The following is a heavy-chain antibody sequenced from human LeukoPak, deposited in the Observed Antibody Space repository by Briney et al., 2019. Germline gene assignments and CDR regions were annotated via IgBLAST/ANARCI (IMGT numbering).Heavy chain of an antibody. V-gene: IGHV3-53*01. D-gene: IGHD4-17*01. CDR1: GFTVSSNY. J-gene: IGHJ4*02. CDR3: ARDMGHDYGDYVTDY. Sequence: GGSLRLSCAASGFTVSSNYMSWVRQAPGKGLEWVSVIYSGGSTYYADSVKGRFTISRDNSKNTLYLQMNSLRAEDTAVYYCARDMGHDYGDYVTDYWGQGTLVTVSS. CDR2: IYSGGST.